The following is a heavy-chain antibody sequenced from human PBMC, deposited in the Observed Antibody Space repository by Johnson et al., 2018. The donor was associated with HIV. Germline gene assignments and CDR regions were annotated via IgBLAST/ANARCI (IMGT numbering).Heavy chain of an antibody. D-gene: IGHD3-10*01. J-gene: IGHJ3*02. CDR3: ARAVTPFGDWEAFDI. Sequence: QMLLVESGGGLVKPGGSLRLSCVASGFTFSDAWMSWVRQAPGKGLEWVEVISYDGSNKYYADSVKGRFTISRDNSKNTLYLQMNSLRAEDTAVYYGARAVTPFGDWEAFDIWGQGTMVTVSS. CDR2: ISYDGSNK. CDR1: GFTFSDAW. V-gene: IGHV3-30*03.